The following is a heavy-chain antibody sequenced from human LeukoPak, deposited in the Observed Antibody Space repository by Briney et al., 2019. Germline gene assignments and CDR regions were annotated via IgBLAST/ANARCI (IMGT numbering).Heavy chain of an antibody. CDR1: GYSFTGYY. V-gene: IGHV1-2*02. CDR3: TRETGANYDPGAFDV. Sequence: ASVKVSCKASGYSFTGYYIHWVRQAPGQGLEWMGWINPKSGGTDSAEKVGGRVTMSRDTSVRTSYLKVRRLKSDDTAVYYCTRETGANYDPGAFDVWGQGTMVTVSS. J-gene: IGHJ3*01. D-gene: IGHD3-3*01. CDR2: INPKSGGT.